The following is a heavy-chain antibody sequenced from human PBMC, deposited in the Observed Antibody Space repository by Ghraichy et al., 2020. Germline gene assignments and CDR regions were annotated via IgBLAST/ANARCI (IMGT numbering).Heavy chain of an antibody. Sequence: SVKVSCKASGGTFSSYTISWVRQAPGQGLEWMGRIIPILGIANYAQKFQGRVTITADKSTSTAYMELSSLRSEDTAVYYCARDPRYCSGGSCYEYWGQGTLVTVSS. CDR2: IIPILGIA. CDR3: ARDPRYCSGGSCYEY. D-gene: IGHD2-15*01. CDR1: GGTFSSYT. J-gene: IGHJ4*02. V-gene: IGHV1-69*04.